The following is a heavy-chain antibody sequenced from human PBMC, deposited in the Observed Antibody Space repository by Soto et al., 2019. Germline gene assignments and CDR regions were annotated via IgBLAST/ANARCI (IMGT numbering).Heavy chain of an antibody. J-gene: IGHJ4*02. D-gene: IGHD2-21*02. Sequence: ASVKVSWKASGDTFTSYYMNWVRQAPGQGLEWLGIINPSGGYTTYAQRFLGRVTMTSDTSTSTVHMELGSLTSEDTAVYYCARGGGIVVVTAPYDQWGQGTLVTVSS. CDR1: GDTFTSYY. V-gene: IGHV1-46*03. CDR3: ARGGGIVVVTAPYDQ. CDR2: INPSGGYT.